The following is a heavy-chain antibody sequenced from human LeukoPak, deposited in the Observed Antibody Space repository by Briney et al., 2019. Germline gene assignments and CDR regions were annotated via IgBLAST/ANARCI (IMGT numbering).Heavy chain of an antibody. CDR1: GYSFTSYW. V-gene: IGHV5-51*01. CDR3: ARHSYYYDSSGYVKRYYFDY. J-gene: IGHJ4*02. CDR2: IYPGDSDT. Sequence: GESLKISCKGSGYSFTSYWIGWVRQMPGKGLEWMGIIYPGDSDTRYSPSFQGKVTISADKSISTAYLQWSSLKASDTAMYYCARHSYYYDSSGYVKRYYFDYWGQGTLVTVSS. D-gene: IGHD3-22*01.